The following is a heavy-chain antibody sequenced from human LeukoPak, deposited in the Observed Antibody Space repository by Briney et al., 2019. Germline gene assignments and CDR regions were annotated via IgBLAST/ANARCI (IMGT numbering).Heavy chain of an antibody. D-gene: IGHD3-3*01. CDR1: GGSFSGYY. Sequence: PSETLSLTCAVYGGSFSGYYWSWIRQPPGKGLEWIGEINHSGSTNYNPSLKSRVTISVDTSKNQFSLKLSSVTAADTAVYYCARGPYDFWSGYYCYYGMDVWGQGTTVTVSS. V-gene: IGHV4-34*01. CDR3: ARGPYDFWSGYYCYYGMDV. CDR2: INHSGST. J-gene: IGHJ6*02.